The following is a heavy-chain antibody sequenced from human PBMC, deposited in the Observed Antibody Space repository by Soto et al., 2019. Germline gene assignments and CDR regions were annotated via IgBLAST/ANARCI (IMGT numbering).Heavy chain of an antibody. J-gene: IGHJ4*02. D-gene: IGHD3-22*01. V-gene: IGHV3-48*03. Sequence: EVQLVESGGGLVQPGGSLRLSCAASGFTFSSYEMNWVRQAPGKGLEWVSYISSSGSTIYYADSVKGRFTIARDNANNSLYLQMSSLRTEDTAVYYFARALTYYYDSRRRGYHDFWGQVTMVNVS. CDR2: ISSSGSTI. CDR3: ARALTYYYDSRRRGYHDF. CDR1: GFTFSSYE.